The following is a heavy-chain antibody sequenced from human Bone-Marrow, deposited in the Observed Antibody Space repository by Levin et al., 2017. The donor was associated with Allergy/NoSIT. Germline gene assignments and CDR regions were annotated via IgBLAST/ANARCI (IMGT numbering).Heavy chain of an antibody. CDR2: VDYSGST. J-gene: IGHJ3*01. Sequence: SQTLSLTCDVSPVSITSGSYYWGWIRQPPEKGLEWIGIVDYSGSTNYNPSLESRVTISIDTSKNHFSLTRTSVTAADTAVYYCARRWQDGILTNYYNTFDVWGQGTLVTVSS. V-gene: IGHV4-39*02. D-gene: IGHD3-9*01. CDR1: PVSITSGSYY. CDR3: ARRWQDGILTNYYNTFDV.